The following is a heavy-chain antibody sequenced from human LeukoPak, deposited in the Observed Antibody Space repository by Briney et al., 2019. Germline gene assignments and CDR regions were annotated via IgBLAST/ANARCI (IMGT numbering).Heavy chain of an antibody. Sequence: ASVKVSCKASGYTFTSYGISWVRQAPGQGLEWMGWLSTYNGNTNYAQKLQGRVTMTTDTSTSTAYMELRSLRSDDTAVYYCARAPYYDILTGYYYFDYWGQGTLVTVSS. CDR3: ARAPYYDILTGYYYFDY. CDR1: GYTFTSYG. V-gene: IGHV1-18*01. D-gene: IGHD3-9*01. CDR2: LSTYNGNT. J-gene: IGHJ4*02.